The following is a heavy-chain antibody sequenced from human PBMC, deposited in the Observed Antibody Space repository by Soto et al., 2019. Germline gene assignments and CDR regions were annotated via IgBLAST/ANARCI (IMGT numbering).Heavy chain of an antibody. Sequence: EVQLVESGGGLVQPGGSLRLSCAASGFTFSSYWMHWVRQAPGKGLVWVSSISTDASSTSYADPVKGRFTISRDNAKNTLYLQMNSVRAADTAVYYCESLPNKSPQNSCQGTMVIVSP. CDR2: ISTDASST. V-gene: IGHV3-74*01. CDR1: GFTFSSYW. J-gene: IGHJ1*01. CDR3: ESLPNKSPQN.